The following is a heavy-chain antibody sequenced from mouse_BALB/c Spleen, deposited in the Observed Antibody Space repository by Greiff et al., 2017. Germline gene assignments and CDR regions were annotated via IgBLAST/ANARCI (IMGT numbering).Heavy chain of an antibody. D-gene: IGHD1-1*01. CDR3: ARPFTTVDYYAMDY. CDR1: GYTFTSYW. V-gene: IGHV1-7*01. Sequence: QVQLQQSGAELAKPGASVKMSCKASGYTFTSYWMHWVKQRPGQGLEWIGYINPSTGYTEYNQKFKDKATLTADKSSSTAYMQLSSLTSEDSAVYYCARPFTTVDYYAMDYWGQGTSVTVSS. J-gene: IGHJ4*01. CDR2: INPSTGYT.